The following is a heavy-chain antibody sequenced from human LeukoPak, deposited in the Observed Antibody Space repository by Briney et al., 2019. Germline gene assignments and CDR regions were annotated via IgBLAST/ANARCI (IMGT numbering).Heavy chain of an antibody. CDR1: GYTFTGYY. V-gene: IGHV1-2*02. J-gene: IGHJ4*02. CDR2: INPNSGGT. Sequence: ASVKVSCKASGYTFTGYYMHWVRQAPGQGLEWMGWINPNSGGTNCAQKFQGRVTMTRDTSISTAYMELSRLRSDDTAVYYCARDTSSGRTPFDYWGQGTLVTVSS. D-gene: IGHD3-22*01. CDR3: ARDTSSGRTPFDY.